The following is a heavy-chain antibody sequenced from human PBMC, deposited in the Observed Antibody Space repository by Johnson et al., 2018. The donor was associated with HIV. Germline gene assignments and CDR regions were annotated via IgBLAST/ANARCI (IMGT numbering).Heavy chain of an antibody. V-gene: IGHV3-23*04. Sequence: VQLVESGGGVVQPGRSLRLSCTASGFTFNNYAMTWVRQAPGKGLEWVSVISGSGGTTYSADSVKGRFTISRYNSRHTLYLQINSLRAEDTAVYYCARRSRYDSSGYPDAFDIWGQGTMVTVSS. CDR1: GFTFNNYA. CDR3: ARRSRYDSSGYPDAFDI. J-gene: IGHJ3*02. D-gene: IGHD3-22*01. CDR2: ISGSGGTT.